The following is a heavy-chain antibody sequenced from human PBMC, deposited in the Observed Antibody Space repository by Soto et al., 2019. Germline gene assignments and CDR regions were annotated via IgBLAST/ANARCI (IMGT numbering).Heavy chain of an antibody. V-gene: IGHV3-72*01. CDR2: SRNRGNSYTT. Sequence: EVQLVQSGGGLVQPGGSLRLSCAVSGFIFSDRYMDWVRQAPGKGLEWVGRSRNRGNSYTTQFAASVKGRFTISRDDSQNSLYLQMDSLKAEDTAVYYCASERTRYRDPYAFDNWGQGTLVTVSS. CDR1: GFIFSDRY. J-gene: IGHJ4*02. D-gene: IGHD4-17*01. CDR3: ASERTRYRDPYAFDN.